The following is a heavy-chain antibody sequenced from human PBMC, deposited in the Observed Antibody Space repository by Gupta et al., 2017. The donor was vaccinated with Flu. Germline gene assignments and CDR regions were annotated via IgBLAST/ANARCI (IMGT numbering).Heavy chain of an antibody. CDR1: GFSFDDYA. CDR3: TRGARALDY. J-gene: IGHJ4*02. CDR2: IRGKDFGGTA. Sequence: EVQLVESGGGLVQPGQSLRLSCTVSGFSFDDYAMSWFRQAPGKGLEWVSFIRGKDFGGTAGYAASVKGRFTISTDESKSIAYLEMNSLKAEDTAVYFCTRGARALDYWGPGTLVTVSS. V-gene: IGHV3-49*03.